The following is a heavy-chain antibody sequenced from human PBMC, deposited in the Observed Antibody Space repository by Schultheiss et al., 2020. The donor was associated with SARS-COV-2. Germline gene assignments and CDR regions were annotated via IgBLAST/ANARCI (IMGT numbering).Heavy chain of an antibody. CDR2: IGTAGDP. CDR3: ARGSRYDSSGYFRDYFDY. V-gene: IGHV3-13*05. J-gene: IGHJ4*02. CDR1: GFTFSSYD. D-gene: IGHD3-22*01. Sequence: GESLKISCAASGFTFSSYDMHWVRQATGKGLEWVSAIGTAGDPYYPGSVKGRFTISRENAKNSLYLQMNSLRAGDTAVYYCARGSRYDSSGYFRDYFDYWGQGTLVTVSS.